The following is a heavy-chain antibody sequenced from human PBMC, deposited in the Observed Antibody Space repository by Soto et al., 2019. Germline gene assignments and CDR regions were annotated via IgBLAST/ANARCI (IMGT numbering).Heavy chain of an antibody. Sequence: SETLSLTCTVSGGSISSGGYYWSWIRQHPGKGLEWIGYIYYSGSTYYNPSLKSRVTISVDTSKNQFSLKLSSVTAEDTAVYYCTREYYDSSGYHTRPISFDYWGQGTLVTVSS. CDR3: TREYYDSSGYHTRPISFDY. D-gene: IGHD3-22*01. J-gene: IGHJ4*02. CDR2: IYYSGST. V-gene: IGHV4-31*03. CDR1: GGSISSGGYY.